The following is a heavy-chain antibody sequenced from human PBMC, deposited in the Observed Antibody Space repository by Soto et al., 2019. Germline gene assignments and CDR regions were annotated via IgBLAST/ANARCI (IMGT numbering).Heavy chain of an antibody. CDR3: AKEGVAVTMVRGVIEGWFDP. V-gene: IGHV3-23*01. J-gene: IGHJ5*02. Sequence: GGSLRLSCAASGFTFSSYAMSWVRQAPGKGLEWVSAISGSGGSTYYADSVKGRFTISRDNSKNTLYLQMNSLRAEDTAVYYCAKEGVAVTMVRGVIEGWFDPWGQGTLVTVSS. CDR1: GFTFSSYA. CDR2: ISGSGGST. D-gene: IGHD3-10*01.